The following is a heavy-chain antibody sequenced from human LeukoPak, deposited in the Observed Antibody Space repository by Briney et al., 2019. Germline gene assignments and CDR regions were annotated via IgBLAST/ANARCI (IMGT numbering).Heavy chain of an antibody. CDR2: ISGGGDST. CDR3: AKARGGYFFEEN. D-gene: IGHD3-22*01. CDR1: GFTFSSYS. Sequence: PGGSLRLSCAASGFTFSSYSMNWVRQAPGKGLEWVSGISGGGDSTYYADSVKGRFTISRDNSKNTLSLQMNSLRADDTAIYYCAKARGGYFFEENWGQGTLVTVSS. V-gene: IGHV3-23*01. J-gene: IGHJ4*02.